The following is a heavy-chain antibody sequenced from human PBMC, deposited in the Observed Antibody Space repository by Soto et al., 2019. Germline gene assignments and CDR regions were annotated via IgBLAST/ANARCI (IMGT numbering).Heavy chain of an antibody. V-gene: IGHV1-18*01. D-gene: IGHD2-2*01. CDR2: ISPYNGHT. J-gene: IGHJ6*02. Sequence: QVQLVQSAAEVKKTGASVKVSCKASGYSLTSYGISWVRRAPGQGLEWMGWISPYNGHTQFVQRFKGRVSMTTDTSTKTAYMELRNLRSDDTAHYYCARDLTIVPATHPRLENYGMDVWGQGTTVIVSS. CDR1: GYSLTSYG. CDR3: ARDLTIVPATHPRLENYGMDV.